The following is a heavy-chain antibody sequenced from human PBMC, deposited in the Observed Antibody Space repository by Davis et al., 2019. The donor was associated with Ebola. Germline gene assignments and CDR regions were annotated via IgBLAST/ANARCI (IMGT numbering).Heavy chain of an antibody. Sequence: PGGSLRLSCAVSGGSISSSNWWSWVRQPPGKGLEWIGEIYHSGSTNYNPSLKSRVTMSVDTSKNQFSLKLSSVTAADTAVYYCARGPEAVAGGFDYWGQGTLVTVSS. J-gene: IGHJ4*02. CDR1: GGSISSSNW. CDR2: IYHSGST. V-gene: IGHV4-4*02. CDR3: ARGPEAVAGGFDY. D-gene: IGHD6-19*01.